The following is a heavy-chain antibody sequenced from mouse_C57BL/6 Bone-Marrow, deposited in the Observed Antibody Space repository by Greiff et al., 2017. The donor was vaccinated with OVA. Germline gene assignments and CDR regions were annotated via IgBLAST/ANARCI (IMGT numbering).Heavy chain of an antibody. V-gene: IGHV2-2*01. Sequence: VMLVESGPGLVQPSQSLSITCTVSGFSLTSYGVHWVRQSPGKCLEWLGVIWSGGSTDYNAAFISRLSISKDNSKSQVFFKMNSLQADDTAIYYCASNDGYPYYYAMDYWGQGTSVTVSS. CDR2: IWSGGST. CDR1: GFSLTSYG. J-gene: IGHJ4*01. CDR3: ASNDGYPYYYAMDY. D-gene: IGHD2-3*01.